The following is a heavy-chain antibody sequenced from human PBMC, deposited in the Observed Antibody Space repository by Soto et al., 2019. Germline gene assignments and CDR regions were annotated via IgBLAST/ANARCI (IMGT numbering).Heavy chain of an antibody. D-gene: IGHD3-22*01. CDR2: IHYSGST. CDR3: ASQYSYDSSGYYVVY. V-gene: IGHV4-59*04. Sequence: PSETLSLTCTVSGGSISSYYWSWIRQPPGKGLEWIGCIHYSGSTYYDSSLKSRVTISVDTSKNQFSLKLSSVTAADTAVYYCASQYSYDSSGYYVVYWGQGTLVTVSS. J-gene: IGHJ4*02. CDR1: GGSISSYY.